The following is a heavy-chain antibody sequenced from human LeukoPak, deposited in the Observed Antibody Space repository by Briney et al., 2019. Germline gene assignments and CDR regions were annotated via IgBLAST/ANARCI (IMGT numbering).Heavy chain of an antibody. Sequence: PSETLSLTCTVSGGSISSGSYYWSWIRQPAGKGLEWIGRIYTSGSTNYNPSLKSRVTISVDTSKNQFSLKLSSVTAADTAVYYCASSSSWYPSFDYWGQGTLVTVSS. V-gene: IGHV4-61*02. CDR3: ASSSSWYPSFDY. CDR2: IYTSGST. D-gene: IGHD6-13*01. CDR1: GGSISSGSYY. J-gene: IGHJ4*02.